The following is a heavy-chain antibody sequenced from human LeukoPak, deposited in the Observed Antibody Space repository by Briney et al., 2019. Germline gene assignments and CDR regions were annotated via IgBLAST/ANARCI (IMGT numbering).Heavy chain of an antibody. J-gene: IGHJ3*02. CDR2: ISYDGSNK. CDR3: ANWPHDAFGI. Sequence: GGSLRLSCAASGFTFSIYGMHGVRQAPGRGLEWVAVISYDGSNKYYTDSVKGRFTISRDNSKNTLYLQMNSLRVEDTAVYYCANWPHDAFGIWGQGTMVTVSS. V-gene: IGHV3-30*18. CDR1: GFTFSIYG.